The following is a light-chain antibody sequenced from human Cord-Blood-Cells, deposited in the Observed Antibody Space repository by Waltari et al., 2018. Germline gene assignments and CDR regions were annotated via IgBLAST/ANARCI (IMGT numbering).Light chain of an antibody. CDR2: DVC. CDR1: RCDVVGYNY. V-gene: IGLV2-14*03. CDR3: SSYTSSSTLVV. Sequence: QSALTPPASVSGSPGQSIPIACTGTRCDVVGYNYSTWYQHHPCNSPNLMIYDVCQRPSVVSKRFSGSKSGNTASLTISGLQAEDEAHYYCSSYTSSSTLVVFGGGTKLTVL. J-gene: IGLJ2*01.